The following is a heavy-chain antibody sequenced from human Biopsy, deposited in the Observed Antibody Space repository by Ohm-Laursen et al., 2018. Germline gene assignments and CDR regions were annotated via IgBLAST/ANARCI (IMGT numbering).Heavy chain of an antibody. D-gene: IGHD2-2*01. CDR2: IYYSGST. J-gene: IGHJ5*02. V-gene: IGHV4-59*08. CDR3: ARHRGGMPSSGNWFDH. Sequence: GTLSLTCSVSGYSMSTYYWSWIRQPPGKGLEWIGYIYYSGSTNYNPSLKSQVTISVDMSKNRFSLKLTSVAAADTAVYYCARHRGGMPSSGNWFDHWGQGTLVTVSS. CDR1: GYSMSTYY.